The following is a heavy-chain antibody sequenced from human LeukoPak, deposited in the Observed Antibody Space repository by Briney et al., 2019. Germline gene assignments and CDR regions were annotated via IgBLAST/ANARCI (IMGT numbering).Heavy chain of an antibody. CDR3: ARSMSGSDFKGFDY. D-gene: IGHD2-21*01. V-gene: IGHV7-4-1*02. CDR2: INTNTGNP. J-gene: IGHJ4*02. CDR1: GYTFTNYA. Sequence: GASVKVSCKASGYTFTNYAINWVRQAPGQGLEWMGWINTNTGNPTYAQGFTGRFVFSLDSSVSTAFLQISGLKAEDTAVYYCARSMSGSDFKGFDYWGQGTLVTVSS.